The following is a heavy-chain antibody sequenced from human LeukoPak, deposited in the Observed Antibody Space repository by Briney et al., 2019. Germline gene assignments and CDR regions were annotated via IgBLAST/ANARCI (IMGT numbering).Heavy chain of an antibody. V-gene: IGHV3-21*01. CDR1: GFTFSSYS. Sequence: GGSLRLSCAASGFTFSSYSMNWVRQAPGKGLEWVSSISSSSYIYYADSVKGRFTISRDNAKNSLYLQMNSLRAEDTAVYYCARGHDSSGFDYWGQGTLVTVSS. D-gene: IGHD3-22*01. CDR3: ARGHDSSGFDY. J-gene: IGHJ4*02. CDR2: ISSSSYI.